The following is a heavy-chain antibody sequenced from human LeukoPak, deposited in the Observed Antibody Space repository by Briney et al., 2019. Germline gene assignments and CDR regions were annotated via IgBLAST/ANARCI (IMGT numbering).Heavy chain of an antibody. J-gene: IGHJ3*02. CDR3: ARGSTIFGVVIAADI. CDR2: ISAYNGNT. D-gene: IGHD3-3*01. CDR1: GYTFTSYG. Sequence: ASVKVSCKASGYTFTSYGISWVRQAPGQGLEWMGWISAYNGNTNYAQTLQGRVTMTTDTSTSTAYRELRSLRSDDTAVYYCARGSTIFGVVIAADIWGEGTMVTVSS. V-gene: IGHV1-18*01.